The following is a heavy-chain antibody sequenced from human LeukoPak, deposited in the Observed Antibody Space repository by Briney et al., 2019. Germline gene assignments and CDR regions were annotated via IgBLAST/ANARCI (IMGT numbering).Heavy chain of an antibody. CDR2: IKSETDGGTT. CDR1: GFTFSNAW. Sequence: GGSLRLSCSDSGFTFSNAWMIWVRQAPGKGLEWVGRIKSETDGGTTDYAAPVKGRFTISRDDSKNTLYLQMNSLKTEDTAVYYCTTDSGYGSGSRHWGQGTLVTVSS. J-gene: IGHJ4*02. CDR3: TTDSGYGSGSRH. V-gene: IGHV3-15*01. D-gene: IGHD3-10*01.